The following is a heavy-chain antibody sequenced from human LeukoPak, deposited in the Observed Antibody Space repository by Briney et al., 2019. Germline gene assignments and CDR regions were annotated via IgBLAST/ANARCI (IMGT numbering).Heavy chain of an antibody. V-gene: IGHV4-59*08. D-gene: IGHD6-13*01. Sequence: PSETLSLTCTVSGGSISSYYWSWIRQPPGKGLEWIGYIYYSGSTNYNPSLKSRVTISVDTSKNQFSLKLSSVTAADTAVYYCARQQRQLAQYYLDYWGQGTLVTVSS. J-gene: IGHJ4*02. CDR1: GGSISSYY. CDR2: IYYSGST. CDR3: ARQQRQLAQYYLDY.